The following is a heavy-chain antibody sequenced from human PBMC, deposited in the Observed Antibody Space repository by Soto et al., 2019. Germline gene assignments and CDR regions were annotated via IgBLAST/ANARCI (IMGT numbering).Heavy chain of an antibody. V-gene: IGHV1-18*04. Sequence: ASVKVSCKASGYTFTSYGISWVRQAPGQGLEWMGWISAYNGNTNYAQKLQGRVIMTTDTSTSTAYMELRSLRSDDTAVYYCARDRKSGWDAFVIWGQGTMVAVSS. D-gene: IGHD6-19*01. CDR1: GYTFTSYG. CDR3: ARDRKSGWDAFVI. J-gene: IGHJ3*02. CDR2: ISAYNGNT.